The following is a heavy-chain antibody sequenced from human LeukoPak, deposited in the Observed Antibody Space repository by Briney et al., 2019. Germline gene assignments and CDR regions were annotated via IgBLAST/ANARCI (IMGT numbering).Heavy chain of an antibody. Sequence: GGSLTLSCAASRFNVNNYWMHWVRQAPGKGLVWVSRINEDGRVTSYAGSVRGRFTISRDSVENTLHLQMNSLRAEDTAVYYCVKDFGGNSDYWGQGTLVTVSS. V-gene: IGHV3-74*01. D-gene: IGHD4-23*01. CDR2: INEDGRVT. CDR3: VKDFGGNSDY. CDR1: RFNVNNYW. J-gene: IGHJ4*02.